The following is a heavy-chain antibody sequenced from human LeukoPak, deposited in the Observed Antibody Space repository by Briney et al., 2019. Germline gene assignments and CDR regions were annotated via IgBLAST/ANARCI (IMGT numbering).Heavy chain of an antibody. Sequence: SETLSVTCSVSGGSISSDYWAWIRQPPGKGLEWIGYMYYTGSTNYNPSLKSRVTILQATSKNQFSLKLSSVTAADTAVYYCARVSVVYGMDVWGRGTTVTVSS. CDR2: MYYTGST. J-gene: IGHJ6*02. V-gene: IGHV4-59*01. CDR3: ARVSVVYGMDV. CDR1: GGSISSDY.